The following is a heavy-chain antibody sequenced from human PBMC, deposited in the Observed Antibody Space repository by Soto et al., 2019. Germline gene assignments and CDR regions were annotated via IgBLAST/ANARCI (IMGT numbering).Heavy chain of an antibody. Sequence: QVQLQESGPGLVKPSQTLSLTCTVSGGSISSGDYYWSWIRQPPGKGLEWIGYIYYSGSTYYNPSLKIRVTISVDTSKNQFSLKLSSVTAADTAVYYCARGRLVVVVAAKYDWFDPWGQGTLVTVSS. CDR1: GGSISSGDYY. CDR3: ARGRLVVVVAAKYDWFDP. CDR2: IYYSGST. V-gene: IGHV4-30-4*01. D-gene: IGHD2-15*01. J-gene: IGHJ5*02.